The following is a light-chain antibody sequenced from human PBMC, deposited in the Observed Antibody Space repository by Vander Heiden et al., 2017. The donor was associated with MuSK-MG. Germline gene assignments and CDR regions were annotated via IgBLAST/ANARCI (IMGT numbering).Light chain of an antibody. CDR2: EDN. V-gene: IGLV6-57*01. CDR3: QSYDSSNHRVV. Sequence: NFMLTQPHSVSESPGKTVTISCTRSSGSIASNYGQWYQQRPGSSPTTVIYEDNQRTSGVPDRFSGSIDSSSNSASLTISGLKTEDEADYYCQSYDSSNHRVVFGGGTKLTVL. J-gene: IGLJ2*01. CDR1: SGSIASNY.